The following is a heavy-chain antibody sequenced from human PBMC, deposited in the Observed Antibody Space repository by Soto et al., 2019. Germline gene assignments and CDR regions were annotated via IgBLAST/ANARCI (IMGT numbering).Heavy chain of an antibody. CDR3: ARESDAYYYYAMDI. CDR1: GGSIRSYY. J-gene: IGHJ6*02. Sequence: QVQLQESGPGLVKPSETLSLTCTVSGGSIRSYYWSWIRQPPGKGLEWIGYIYYSGNTNYNPSLKSRVTISVDTSMNQFSLKLNSVTAADTAVYYCARESDAYYYYAMDIWGPGTTVTVSS. CDR2: IYYSGNT. V-gene: IGHV4-59*01. D-gene: IGHD2-8*01.